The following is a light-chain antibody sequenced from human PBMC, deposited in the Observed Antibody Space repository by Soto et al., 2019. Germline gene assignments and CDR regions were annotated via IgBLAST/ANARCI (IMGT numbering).Light chain of an antibody. CDR3: SPYTTSGTYV. V-gene: IGLV2-14*03. CDR2: DVS. J-gene: IGLJ1*01. CDR1: SSDIGGYNH. Sequence: QSALTQPASVSGSLGQSITISCTGTSSDIGGYNHVSWYQQHPGKAPKFMIYDVSNRPSGVSNRFSGSKSGNTASLTISGLQAEDEADYYCSPYTTSGTYVFGTGTKVTVL.